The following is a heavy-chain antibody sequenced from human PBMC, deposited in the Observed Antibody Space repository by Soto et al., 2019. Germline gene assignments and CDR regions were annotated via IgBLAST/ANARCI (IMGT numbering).Heavy chain of an antibody. V-gene: IGHV3-30*03. D-gene: IGHD6-13*01. CDR1: GFTFSSYG. CDR2: ISYDGSNK. Sequence: PGGSLRLSCAASGFTFSSYGTHWVRQAPGKGLEWVAVISYDGSNKYYADSVKGRFTISRDNSKNTLYLQMNSLRAEDTAVYYCASSIAAVRTYYFDYWGQGTLVTVSS. CDR3: ASSIAAVRTYYFDY. J-gene: IGHJ4*02.